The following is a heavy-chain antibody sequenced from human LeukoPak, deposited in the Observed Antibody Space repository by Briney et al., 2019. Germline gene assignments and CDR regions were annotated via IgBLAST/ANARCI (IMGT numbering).Heavy chain of an antibody. CDR2: TSYDGRNE. J-gene: IGHJ4*02. Sequence: PGRPLRLSCAASGFAFSTYNMHWVRQAPGKGLEWVAVTSYDGRNENHAESVKGRFTISRDNSKNTLYLQMNTLRTEDTALYYCVREKYCTPTDCLHGRFYFNCWGQGTLVTVSS. CDR1: GFAFSTYN. V-gene: IGHV3-30*04. CDR3: VREKYCTPTDCLHGRFYFNC. D-gene: IGHD2-8*01.